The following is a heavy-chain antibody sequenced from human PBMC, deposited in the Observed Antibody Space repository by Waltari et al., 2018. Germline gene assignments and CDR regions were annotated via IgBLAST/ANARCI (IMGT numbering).Heavy chain of an antibody. CDR1: GGSITTPNFY. D-gene: IGHD5-12*01. CDR3: AAYIGASVGTAAFDV. Sequence: QVQLQESGPGLVQPSETLSLTCSVSGGSITTPNFYWGWIRQPPGQALEWIGTISHSGATYTFPSLQSRVTLSRDTSKNQFSLTLGSVTASDTAVYYCAAYIGASVGTAAFDVWGQGTMVTVSS. V-gene: IGHV4-39*01. J-gene: IGHJ3*01. CDR2: ISHSGAT.